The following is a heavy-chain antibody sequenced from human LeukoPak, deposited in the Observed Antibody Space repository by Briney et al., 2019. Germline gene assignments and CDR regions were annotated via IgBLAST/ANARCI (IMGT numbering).Heavy chain of an antibody. V-gene: IGHV4-59*11. CDR2: IYYNGST. CDR3: ARGKRRFDS. J-gene: IGHJ4*02. CDR1: GGSISRRY. Sequence: SETLSLTCTVSGGSISRRYRTWIRQPPGKGLEWIGYIYYNGSTNYNPSLKSRVTISGDTSKNQLSLKLSSVSAADTAVYYCARGKRRFDSWGQGTLVTVSS.